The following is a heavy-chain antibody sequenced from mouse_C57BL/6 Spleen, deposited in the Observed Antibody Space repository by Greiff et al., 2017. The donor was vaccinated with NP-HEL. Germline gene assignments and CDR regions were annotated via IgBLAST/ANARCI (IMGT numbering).Heavy chain of an antibody. CDR3: ARDRELVYFDY. D-gene: IGHD4-1*01. V-gene: IGHV3-6*01. CDR1: GYSITSGYY. CDR2: ISYDGSN. Sequence: EVKLMESGPGLVKPSQSLSLTCSVTGYSITSGYYWNWIRQFPGNKLEWMGYISYDGSNNYNPSLKNRISITRDTSKNQFFLKLNSVTTEDTATYYCARDRELVYFDYWGQGTTLTVSS. J-gene: IGHJ2*01.